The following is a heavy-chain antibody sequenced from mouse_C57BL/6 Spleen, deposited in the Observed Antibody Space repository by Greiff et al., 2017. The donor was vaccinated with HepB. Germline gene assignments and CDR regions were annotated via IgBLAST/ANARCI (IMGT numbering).Heavy chain of an antibody. CDR1: GYTFTSYG. D-gene: IGHD2-2*01. Sequence: VQLQQSGAELARPGASVKLSCKASGYTFTSYGISWVKQRTGQGLEWIGEIYPRSGNTYYNEKFKGKATLTADKSSSTAYMELRSLTSEASAVYFCAVSGGLRPWFAYWGQGTLFTVSA. CDR3: AVSGGLRPWFAY. J-gene: IGHJ3*01. V-gene: IGHV1-81*01. CDR2: IYPRSGNT.